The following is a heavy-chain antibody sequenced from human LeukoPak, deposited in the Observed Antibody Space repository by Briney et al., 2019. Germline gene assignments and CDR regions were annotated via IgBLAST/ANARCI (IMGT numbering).Heavy chain of an antibody. V-gene: IGHV3-30*01. CDR2: ISIDGSKK. CDR1: GFTLSSYP. CDR3: ARGSGNWRYDY. D-gene: IGHD1-20*01. Sequence: GRSLRLSCEVSGFTLSSYPIHWVRQAPGKGLEWVTVISIDGSKKYYADSVKGRLTISRDNSKNTLHLQLNNLRAEDTAVYYCARGSGNWRYDYWGQGTLVIVSS. J-gene: IGHJ4*02.